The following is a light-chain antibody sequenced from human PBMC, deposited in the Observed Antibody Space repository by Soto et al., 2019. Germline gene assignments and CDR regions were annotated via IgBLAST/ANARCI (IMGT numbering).Light chain of an antibody. CDR1: QSVSSSY. CDR2: GAS. Sequence: EIVLTQSPGTLSLSPGERATLSCRASQSVSSSYLAWYQQKPGQAPRLLIYGASSRCTGIPDRFSGSGSGTDFTLTISRREPEDFAVYYCQQYGSSPPYTFGQGTQLEIK. V-gene: IGKV3-20*01. CDR3: QQYGSSPPYT. J-gene: IGKJ2*01.